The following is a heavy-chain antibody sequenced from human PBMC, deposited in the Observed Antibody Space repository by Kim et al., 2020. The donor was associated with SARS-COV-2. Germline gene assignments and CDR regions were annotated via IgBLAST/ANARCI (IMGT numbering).Heavy chain of an antibody. J-gene: IGHJ6*02. Sequence: GGSLRLSCAASGFTFSSYAMSWVRQAPGKGLEWVSAISGSGGSTYYADSVKGRFTISRDNSKNTLYLQMNSLRAEDTAVYYCAKDLFPAGPSAGPCGMDVWGQGTTVTVSS. V-gene: IGHV3-23*01. CDR2: ISGSGGST. D-gene: IGHD1-1*01. CDR1: GFTFSSYA. CDR3: AKDLFPAGPSAGPCGMDV.